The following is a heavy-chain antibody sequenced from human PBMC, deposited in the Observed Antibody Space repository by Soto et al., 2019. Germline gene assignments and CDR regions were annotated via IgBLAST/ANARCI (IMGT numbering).Heavy chain of an antibody. CDR3: TTDPGDYEDF. CDR1: GITFTNAW. V-gene: IGHV3-15*01. D-gene: IGHD4-17*01. CDR2: IKNKADGGTT. J-gene: IGHJ4*02. Sequence: EVQLVESGGDLVKPGGCLRLSCAASGITFTNAWMSWVRQAPGKGLEWVGRIKNKADGGTTDYAAPVRGRFTISRDDSKNTRFLQMNSLETEDTAVYYCTTDPGDYEDFWGRGTLVTVSS.